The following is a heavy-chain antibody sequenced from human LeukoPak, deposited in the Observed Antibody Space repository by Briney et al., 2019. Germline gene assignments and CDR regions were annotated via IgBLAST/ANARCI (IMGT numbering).Heavy chain of an antibody. Sequence: ASVKVSCKTSGYTFTGYYIHWVRQAPGQGLEWMGWINPNTGGTNSAQKFEGRVTMTRDTSISTAYMELSSLRSDDTSVYYCARGNWNHEFDYWGQGTLVTVSS. J-gene: IGHJ4*02. V-gene: IGHV1-2*02. CDR3: ARGNWNHEFDY. D-gene: IGHD1-14*01. CDR2: INPNTGGT. CDR1: GYTFTGYY.